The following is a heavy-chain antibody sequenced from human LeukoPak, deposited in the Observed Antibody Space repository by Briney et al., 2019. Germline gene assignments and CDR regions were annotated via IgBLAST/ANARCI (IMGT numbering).Heavy chain of an antibody. CDR2: ISWNGGST. Sequence: GGSLRLSCAASGFTFSSHWMSWVRQAPGKGLEWVSFISWNGGSTGYADSVKGRFTISRDNAKNSLYLQMSSLRAEDTALYYCAREETRITMLRGVTYFEYWGQGTLVTVSS. CDR3: AREETRITMLRGVTYFEY. CDR1: GFTFSSHW. J-gene: IGHJ4*02. V-gene: IGHV3-20*04. D-gene: IGHD3-10*01.